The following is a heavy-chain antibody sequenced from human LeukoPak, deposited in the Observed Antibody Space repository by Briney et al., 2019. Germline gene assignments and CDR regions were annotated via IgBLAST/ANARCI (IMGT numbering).Heavy chain of an antibody. CDR1: GFTFSSYG. CDR2: IWYDGSNK. CDR3: ASTSGWYEPIDH. J-gene: IGHJ4*02. V-gene: IGHV3-33*01. D-gene: IGHD6-19*01. Sequence: GGSLRLSCAASGFTFSSYGMHWVRQAPGKGLEWVAVIWYDGSNKYYADSVKGRFTISRDNSKNTLYLQMNSLRAEDTAVYYCASTSGWYEPIDHWGQGTLVTVSS.